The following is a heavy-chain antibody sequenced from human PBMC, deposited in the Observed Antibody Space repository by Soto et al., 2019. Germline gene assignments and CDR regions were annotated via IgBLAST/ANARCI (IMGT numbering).Heavy chain of an antibody. CDR3: ARTIAARRGVYYYYYGMDV. Sequence: QVPLVQSGAEVKKPGSSVKVSCKASGGTFSSYAISWVRQAPGQGLEWMGGIIPIFGTANYAQKFQGRVTITADESTSTAYMELSSLRSEDTAVYYCARTIAARRGVYYYYYGMDVWGQGTTVTVSS. CDR1: GGTFSSYA. D-gene: IGHD6-6*01. J-gene: IGHJ6*02. V-gene: IGHV1-69*01. CDR2: IIPIFGTA.